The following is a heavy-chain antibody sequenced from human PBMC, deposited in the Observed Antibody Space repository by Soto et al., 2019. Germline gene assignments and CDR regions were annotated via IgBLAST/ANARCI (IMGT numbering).Heavy chain of an antibody. J-gene: IGHJ5*02. V-gene: IGHV4-59*08. CDR1: GGSISSYY. CDR2: IYYSGST. D-gene: IGHD3-16*02. CDR3: ARQGSGSKGTFGGGMVVGWFDP. Sequence: QVQLQESGPGLVKPSETLSLTCTVSGGSISSYYWSWIRQPPGKGLEWIGYIYYSGSTNYNPSLKSRVTISVDTSKNQLSLKLSSVTAADTAVYYCARQGSGSKGTFGGGMVVGWFDPWGQGTLVTVSS.